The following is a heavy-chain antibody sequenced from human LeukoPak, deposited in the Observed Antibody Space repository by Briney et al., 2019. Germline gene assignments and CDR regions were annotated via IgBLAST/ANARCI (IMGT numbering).Heavy chain of an antibody. CDR1: GFKFSNYA. CDR3: AKSILGTAGLLDN. CDR2: LSGRGRHA. Sequence: GGSLRPSCEASGFKFSNYAMSWVRQAPGKGLEWVSLLSGRGRHASYTDSVKGRFPISTDNSKHTLFLQMHTLRADDTAVYYCAKSILGTAGLLDNWGQGTLVTVSS. D-gene: IGHD5-18*01. J-gene: IGHJ4*02. V-gene: IGHV3-23*01.